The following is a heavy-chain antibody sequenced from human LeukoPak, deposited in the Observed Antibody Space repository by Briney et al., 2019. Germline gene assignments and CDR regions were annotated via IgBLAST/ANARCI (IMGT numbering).Heavy chain of an antibody. CDR3: ARDPLRYLRVGHYDY. D-gene: IGHD3-9*01. J-gene: IGHJ4*02. Sequence: KTGGSLRLSCAASGVTFSTSAMNWVRQVPGKGLEWVGSIYYDSSHIYYAASVRGRFNISRDNARNSVYLQMDSLRVADTAVSYCARDPLRYLRVGHYDYWGQRTLVAVSS. V-gene: IGHV3-21*01. CDR2: IYYDSSHI. CDR1: GVTFSTSA.